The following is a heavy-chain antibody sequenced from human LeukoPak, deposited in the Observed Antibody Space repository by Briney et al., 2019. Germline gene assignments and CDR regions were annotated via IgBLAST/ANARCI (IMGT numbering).Heavy chain of an antibody. CDR1: GVSFSDYY. V-gene: IGHV4-34*01. D-gene: IGHD3-9*01. Sequence: KPSETLSLTCAVYGVSFSDYYWSWIRQPPGKGLEGVGEIKHSGSTNYNPSLKSRVTISVDTSKNQFSLKLNSVTAADTAVYYCAREGNDILTGYPYVYFDYWGQGTLVTVSS. CDR2: IKHSGST. CDR3: AREGNDILTGYPYVYFDY. J-gene: IGHJ4*02.